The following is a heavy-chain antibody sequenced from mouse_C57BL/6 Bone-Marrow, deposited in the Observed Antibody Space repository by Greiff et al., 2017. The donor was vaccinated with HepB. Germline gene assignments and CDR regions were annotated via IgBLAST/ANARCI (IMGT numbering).Heavy chain of an antibody. J-gene: IGHJ1*03. D-gene: IGHD1-1*01. V-gene: IGHV1-80*01. CDR1: GYAFSSYW. CDR3: VYYYGSSYDWYFDV. CDR2: IYPGDGDT. Sequence: QVQLKESGAELVKPGASVKISCKASGYAFSSYWMNWVKQRPGKGLEWIGQIYPGDGDTNYNGKFKGKATLTADKSSSTAYMQLSSLTSEDSAVYFCVYYYGSSYDWYFDVWGTGTTVTVSS.